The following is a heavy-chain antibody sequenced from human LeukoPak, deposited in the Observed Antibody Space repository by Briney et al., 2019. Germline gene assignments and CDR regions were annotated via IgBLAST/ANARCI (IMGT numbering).Heavy chain of an antibody. Sequence: PGGSLRLSCEASGFTFSSYAMSWVRQAPGKGLEWVSAISGSGGSTYYADSVKGRFTISRDNSKNTLYLQMNSLRAEDTAVYYCAKAEYYDILTGYYDFDYWGQGTLVTVSS. V-gene: IGHV3-23*01. J-gene: IGHJ4*02. CDR2: ISGSGGST. D-gene: IGHD3-9*01. CDR1: GFTFSSYA. CDR3: AKAEYYDILTGYYDFDY.